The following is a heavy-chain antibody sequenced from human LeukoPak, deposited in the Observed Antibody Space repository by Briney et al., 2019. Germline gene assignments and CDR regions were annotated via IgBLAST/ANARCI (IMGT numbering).Heavy chain of an antibody. V-gene: IGHV4-4*02. D-gene: IGHD2-21*01. CDR2: IYHSGST. J-gene: IGHJ4*02. CDR3: ARAGPLWRHFDY. Sequence: PSETLSLTCAVSGGSISSSNWWSWVRQPPGKGLEWIGEIYHSGSTNYNPSLKSRVTISVDKSKNQFSLKLSSATAADTAVYYCARAGPLWRHFDYWGQGTLVTVSS. CDR1: GGSISSSNW.